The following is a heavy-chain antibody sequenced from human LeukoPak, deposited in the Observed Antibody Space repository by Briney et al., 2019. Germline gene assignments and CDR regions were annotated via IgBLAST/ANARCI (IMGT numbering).Heavy chain of an antibody. CDR3: AKDRPLWFGEEYYYYGMDV. V-gene: IGHV3-23*01. D-gene: IGHD3-10*01. Sequence: PGGSLRLSCAASGFTFSNAWMSWVRQAPGKGLEWVSAISGSGGSTYYADSVKGRFTISRDNSKNTLYLQMNSLRAEDTAVYYCAKDRPLWFGEEYYYYGMDVWGQGTTVTVSS. CDR1: GFTFSNAW. J-gene: IGHJ6*02. CDR2: ISGSGGST.